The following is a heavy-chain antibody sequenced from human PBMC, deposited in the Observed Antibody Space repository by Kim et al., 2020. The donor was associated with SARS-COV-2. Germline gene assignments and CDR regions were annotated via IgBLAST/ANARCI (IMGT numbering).Heavy chain of an antibody. CDR1: GGSFSGYY. Sequence: SETLSLTCAVYGGSFSGYYWSWIRQPPGKGLEWIGEINHSGSTNYNPSLKSRVTISVDTSKNQFSLKLSSVTAADTAVYYCASWAVADWFDPWGQGTLVTVSS. CDR3: ASWAVADWFDP. D-gene: IGHD6-19*01. CDR2: INHSGST. J-gene: IGHJ5*02. V-gene: IGHV4-34*01.